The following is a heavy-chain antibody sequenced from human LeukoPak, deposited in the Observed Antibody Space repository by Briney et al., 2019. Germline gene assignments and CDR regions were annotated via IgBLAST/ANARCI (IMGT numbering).Heavy chain of an antibody. D-gene: IGHD6-19*01. J-gene: IGHJ4*02. Sequence: GGSLRLSCVASEFTFSTYDMHWVRQRQGKGLEWVSAIGTAGDTYYPGSVKGRFTISRDNAKNSLYLQMNSLRAEDTAVYYCARESGWYDWGQGTLVTVSS. CDR1: EFTFSTYD. CDR2: IGTAGDT. V-gene: IGHV3-13*04. CDR3: ARESGWYD.